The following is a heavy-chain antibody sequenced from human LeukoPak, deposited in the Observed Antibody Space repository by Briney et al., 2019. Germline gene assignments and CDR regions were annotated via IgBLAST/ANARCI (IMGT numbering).Heavy chain of an antibody. Sequence: ASVKVSCKASGHTFTGYYVYWARQAPGQGLEWMGWMNPNVGGANFPQKFQGRVTVTSDQAISAAYMELRRLRSDDTAVYYCARGVFGESLESWGQGTLVTVSS. CDR2: MNPNVGGA. CDR3: ARGVFGESLES. V-gene: IGHV1-2*02. D-gene: IGHD3-10*02. CDR1: GHTFTGYY. J-gene: IGHJ4*02.